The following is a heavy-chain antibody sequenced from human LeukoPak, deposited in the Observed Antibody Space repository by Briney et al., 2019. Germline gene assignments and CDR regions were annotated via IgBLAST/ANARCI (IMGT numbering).Heavy chain of an antibody. D-gene: IGHD3-22*01. V-gene: IGHV3-33*06. J-gene: IGHJ4*02. CDR3: AKDLYYYDSSGYFDY. Sequence: GGSLRLSCAASGFTFSSYGMHWVRQAPGKGLEWVAVIWYDGSNKYYADSVKGRFTISRDNSKNTLYLQMNSLRAVDMAVYYCAKDLYYYDSSGYFDYWGQGTLVTVSS. CDR2: IWYDGSNK. CDR1: GFTFSSYG.